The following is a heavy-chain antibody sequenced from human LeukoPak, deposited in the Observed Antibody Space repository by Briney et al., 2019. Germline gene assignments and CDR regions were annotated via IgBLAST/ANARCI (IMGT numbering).Heavy chain of an antibody. J-gene: IGHJ4*02. CDR1: GGSISSYY. CDR2: VYYSGST. CDR3: ARGQDLRGSPTIYPFDY. V-gene: IGHV4-59*01. D-gene: IGHD3-9*01. Sequence: PSETLSLTCTVSGGSISSYYWSWIRQPPGKGLEWIGYVYYSGSTYYNPSLKSRVTISVDTSKKQFSLKLTSVTPADTAVYYCARGQDLRGSPTIYPFDYWGQGTLVTVSS.